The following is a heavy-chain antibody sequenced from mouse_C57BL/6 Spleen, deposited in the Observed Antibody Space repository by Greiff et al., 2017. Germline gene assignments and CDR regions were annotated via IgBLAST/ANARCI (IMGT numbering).Heavy chain of an antibody. CDR2: IHPNSGST. CDR1: GYTFTSYW. J-gene: IGHJ1*03. D-gene: IGHD2-5*01. CDR3: AALYYSKNFDV. V-gene: IGHV1-64*01. Sequence: QVQLKQPGAELVKPGASVKLSCKASGYTFTSYWMHWVKQRPGQGLEWIGMIHPNSGSTNYNEKFKSKATLTVDKSSSTAYMQLSSLTSEDSAVYYCAALYYSKNFDVWGTGTTVTVSS.